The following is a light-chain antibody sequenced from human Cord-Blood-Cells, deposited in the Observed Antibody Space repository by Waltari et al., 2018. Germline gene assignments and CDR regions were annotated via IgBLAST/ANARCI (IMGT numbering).Light chain of an antibody. V-gene: IGKV1-5*03. CDR2: KAS. J-gene: IGKJ2*03. CDR1: QSISSW. Sequence: DIQMTQSPSTLSASVGDRVTITCRASQSISSWLAWYQQKPGKAPKLLICKASSLESGVQSRFSDSGSGTEFTLTISSLQPDDFATYYCQQYNSYSYSFGQGTKLEIK. CDR3: QQYNSYSYS.